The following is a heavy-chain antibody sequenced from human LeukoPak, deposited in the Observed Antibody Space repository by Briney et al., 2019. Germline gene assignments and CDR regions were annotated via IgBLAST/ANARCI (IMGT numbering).Heavy chain of an antibody. Sequence: SETLSLTCAVYGGSFNGYYCSWIRQAPGKGLEWIGEINYSGRTSYNPSLKSRVTISLDTTKNQFSLNLTSVTAADTAVYYCARESGSYSHAFDIWGQGTMVTVSS. V-gene: IGHV4-34*01. D-gene: IGHD1-26*01. CDR3: ARESGSYSHAFDI. CDR2: INYSGRT. CDR1: GGSFNGYY. J-gene: IGHJ3*02.